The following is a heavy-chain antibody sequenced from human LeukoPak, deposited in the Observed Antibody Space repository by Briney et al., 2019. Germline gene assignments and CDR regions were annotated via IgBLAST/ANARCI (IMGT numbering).Heavy chain of an antibody. V-gene: IGHV1-69*13. D-gene: IGHD6-19*01. CDR1: GGTFSSYA. CDR2: IIPIFGTA. J-gene: IGHJ3*02. Sequence: SVKVSCKASGGTFSSYAISWVRQAPGQGLEWMGGIIPIFGTANYAQKFQGRVTIIADESTSTAYMELSSLRSEDTAVYYCARVGGSGWSGAFDIWGQGTMVTVSS. CDR3: ARVGGSGWSGAFDI.